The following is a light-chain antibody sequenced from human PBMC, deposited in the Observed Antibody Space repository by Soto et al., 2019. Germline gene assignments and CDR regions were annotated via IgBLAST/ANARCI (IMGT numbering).Light chain of an antibody. Sequence: IVLTQSPGTLSLSPGERATLSCRASHSVNSGYLAWYQQKPGQAPRLLLYATSIRTTDFTDRFSGSGSGTDFTLTISGVEPEDSAVYYCHCQQFDSSRIYSFGQGTKLEIK. CDR3: QQFDSSRIYS. V-gene: IGKV3-20*01. J-gene: IGKJ2*01. CDR1: HSVNSGY. CDR2: ATS.